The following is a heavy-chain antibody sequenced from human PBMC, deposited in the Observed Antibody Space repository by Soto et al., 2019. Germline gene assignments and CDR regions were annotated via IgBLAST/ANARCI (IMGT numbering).Heavy chain of an antibody. J-gene: IGHJ4*02. D-gene: IGHD3-10*01. CDR2: IRQDGGAQ. CDR1: GFTFTTYW. Sequence: PGGSLRLSCVASGFTFTTYWMSWVRHAPGKGLEWVANIRQDGGAQYYVDSVKGRFTISRDNAKNSVYLQMDSLRAEDTAVYYCVRGGHGSGSYLGSYWGQGILVTVSS. V-gene: IGHV3-7*03. CDR3: VRGGHGSGSYLGSY.